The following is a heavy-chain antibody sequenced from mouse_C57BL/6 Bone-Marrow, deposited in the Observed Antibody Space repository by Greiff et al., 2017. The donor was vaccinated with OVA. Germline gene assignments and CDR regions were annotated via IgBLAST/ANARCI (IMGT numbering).Heavy chain of an antibody. Sequence: QVQLQQSGAELVRPGTSVKVSCKASGYAFTNYLIEWVKQRTGQGLEWIGVINPGSGGTNYNEKFKGKATLTADKSSSTAYMQLSSLTSEDSAVYFCARSLRGAYWGQGTLVTVSA. CDR1: GYAFTNYL. D-gene: IGHD1-1*01. CDR2: INPGSGGT. J-gene: IGHJ3*01. CDR3: ARSLRGAY. V-gene: IGHV1-54*01.